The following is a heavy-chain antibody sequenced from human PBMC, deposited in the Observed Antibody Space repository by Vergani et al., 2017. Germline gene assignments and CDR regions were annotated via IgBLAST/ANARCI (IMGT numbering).Heavy chain of an antibody. CDR2: ISGSGGTT. V-gene: IGHV3-23*01. D-gene: IGHD3-3*01. J-gene: IGHJ4*02. CDR3: AKSQNYDFWSGYDY. CDR1: GFTFSSYA. Sequence: EVQVLESGGGLVQPGGSLRLSCAASGFTFSSYAINWVRQAPGKGLEWVSSISGSGGTTYYADSVKGRFTISRDNSKNTLYLQMNSLRAEDTAVYYCAKSQNYDFWSGYDYWGQGTLVTVSS.